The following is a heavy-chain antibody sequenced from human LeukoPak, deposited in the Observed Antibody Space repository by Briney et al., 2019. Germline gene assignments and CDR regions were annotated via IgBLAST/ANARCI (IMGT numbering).Heavy chain of an antibody. CDR2: VNPDGSIT. Sequence: PGGSLRLSCAASGFTLNSDWMHWVRQGPGKGLLWLSRVNPDGSITGYADSVKGRFTISRDIAKNTLYLQLNGLRAEDTAVYYCARESSPAGLGNWGQGTLVTVST. J-gene: IGHJ4*01. D-gene: IGHD2-2*01. CDR1: GFTLNSDW. V-gene: IGHV3-74*01. CDR3: ARESSPAGLGN.